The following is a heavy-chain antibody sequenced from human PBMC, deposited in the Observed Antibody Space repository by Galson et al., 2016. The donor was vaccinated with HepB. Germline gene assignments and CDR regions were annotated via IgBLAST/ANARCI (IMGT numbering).Heavy chain of an antibody. Sequence: CAISGDSVSSSSAAWNWIRQSPSRGLEWLGRTNYRSKWYNDYPLSVKSRITINADTSKNQFSLQLKSVTPEDTAVYYCARDLIDPEDLYYYGMDVWGQGTTVTVSS. CDR3: ARDLIDPEDLYYYGMDV. J-gene: IGHJ6*02. D-gene: IGHD3-16*02. CDR2: TNYRSKWYN. V-gene: IGHV6-1*01. CDR1: GDSVSSSSAA.